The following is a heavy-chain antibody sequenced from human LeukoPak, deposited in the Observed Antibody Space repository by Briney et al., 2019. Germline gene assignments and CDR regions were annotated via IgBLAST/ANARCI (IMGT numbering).Heavy chain of an antibody. J-gene: IGHJ4*02. V-gene: IGHV4-30-4*01. Sequence: SETLSLTCTVSGGSISSGDYYWSWIRQPPGKGLEWIGYIYYSGSTYYNPSLKSRVTISVDTSKNQFSLKLSSVTAADTAVYYCARGLDTAMVVLIDYWGQGTLVTVSS. CDR3: ARGLDTAMVVLIDY. D-gene: IGHD5-18*01. CDR2: IYYSGST. CDR1: GGSISSGDYY.